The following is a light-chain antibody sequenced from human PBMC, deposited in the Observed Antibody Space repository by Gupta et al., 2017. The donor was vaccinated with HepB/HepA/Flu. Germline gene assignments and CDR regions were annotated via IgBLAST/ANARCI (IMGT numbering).Light chain of an antibody. J-gene: IGKJ5*01. CDR1: QSVSSSY. V-gene: IGKV3-20*01. CDR3: QQYGSSQGFT. Sequence: EIVLTQSPGILSLSQGERATLSCRASQSVSSSYLAWYQRKPGQAPTLLIYGASNRATGIPDRFSGRGSGTDFTLTISRLEPEEFAVYYCQQYGSSQGFTFGQGTRL. CDR2: GAS.